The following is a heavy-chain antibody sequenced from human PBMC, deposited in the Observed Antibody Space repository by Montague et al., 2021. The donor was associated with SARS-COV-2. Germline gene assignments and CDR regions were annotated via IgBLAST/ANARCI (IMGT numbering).Heavy chain of an antibody. CDR2: IHHGGST. Sequence: SETLSLTCAVHGGSFSTYSWNLIRQPPGKGLEWIGEIHHGGSTNYNPSLQSRVTISADTSQNQFSLKLTSVAAADTAVYYCARLGDGVVPSPILGVGPYYSYYCMDVWGKGTTVTISS. D-gene: IGHD3-10*01. J-gene: IGHJ6*03. V-gene: IGHV4-34*01. CDR3: ARLGDGVVPSPILGVGPYYSYYCMDV. CDR1: GGSFSTYS.